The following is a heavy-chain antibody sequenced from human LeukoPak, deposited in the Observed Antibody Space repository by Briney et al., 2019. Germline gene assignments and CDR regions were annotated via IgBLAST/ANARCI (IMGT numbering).Heavy chain of an antibody. J-gene: IGHJ4*02. CDR3: AKVSSYGFSTGDYDY. D-gene: IGHD5-18*01. Sequence: ASVKVSCKAFGYTFTGYYMHWVRQAPGQGLEWMGWINPNSGGTKYEQKFQGRVTMTRDTSISTAYMELSRLRSDDTAVYYCAKVSSYGFSTGDYDYWGQGTLVTVSS. V-gene: IGHV1-2*02. CDR1: GYTFTGYY. CDR2: INPNSGGT.